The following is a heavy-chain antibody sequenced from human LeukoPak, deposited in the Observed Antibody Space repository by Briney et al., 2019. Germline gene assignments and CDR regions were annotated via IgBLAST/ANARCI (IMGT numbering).Heavy chain of an antibody. CDR2: IYYSGST. CDR1: GVSISSYY. Sequence: SETLSLTCTVSGVSISSYYWSWIRQPPGKGLEWIGYIYYSGSTNYNPSLKSRVTISVDTSKNQFSLKLSSVTAADTAVYYCARGSEGDSIDYWGQGTLVTVSS. J-gene: IGHJ4*02. D-gene: IGHD6-13*01. CDR3: ARGSEGDSIDY. V-gene: IGHV4-59*01.